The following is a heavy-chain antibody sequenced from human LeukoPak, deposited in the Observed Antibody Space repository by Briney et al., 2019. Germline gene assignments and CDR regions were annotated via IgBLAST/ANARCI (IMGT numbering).Heavy chain of an antibody. V-gene: IGHV1-18*01. CDR1: GYTFTSYG. CDR3: ASIDSSGYYGDY. D-gene: IGHD3-22*01. CDR2: ISAYNGNT. Sequence: SVKVSCKASGYTFTSYGISWVRQAPGQGLEWMGWISAYNGNTNYAQKLQGRVTMTTDTSTSTAYMELRSLRSDDTAVYYCASIDSSGYYGDYWGQGTLVTVSS. J-gene: IGHJ4*02.